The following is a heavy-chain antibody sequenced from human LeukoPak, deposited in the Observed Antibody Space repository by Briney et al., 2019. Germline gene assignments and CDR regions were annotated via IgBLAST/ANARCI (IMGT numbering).Heavy chain of an antibody. V-gene: IGHV3-30*04. CDR2: ISYDGSNK. J-gene: IGHJ6*03. CDR1: GFTFSSYA. D-gene: IGHD4-17*01. CDR3: ARSGDPSAFDSLPYYYYYMDV. Sequence: PGGSLRLSCAASGFTFSSYAMHWVRQAPGKGLEWVAVISYDGSNKYYADSVKGRFTISRDNSKNTLYLQMNSLRAEDTAVYYCARSGDPSAFDSLPYYYYYMDVWGKGTTVTVSS.